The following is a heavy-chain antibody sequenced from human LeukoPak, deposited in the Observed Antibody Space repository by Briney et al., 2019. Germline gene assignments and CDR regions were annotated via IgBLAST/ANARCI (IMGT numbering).Heavy chain of an antibody. Sequence: ASVKVSCKASGYTFTGYHMHWVRQAPGQGLEWTAWINPNSGATDYAQKFQGRVTMTRDTSTSTACMELSRLRSDDTAVYYCARLNGNHFDYWGQGTLVTVSS. V-gene: IGHV1-2*02. J-gene: IGHJ4*02. CDR2: INPNSGAT. CDR3: ARLNGNHFDY. D-gene: IGHD1-14*01. CDR1: GYTFTGYH.